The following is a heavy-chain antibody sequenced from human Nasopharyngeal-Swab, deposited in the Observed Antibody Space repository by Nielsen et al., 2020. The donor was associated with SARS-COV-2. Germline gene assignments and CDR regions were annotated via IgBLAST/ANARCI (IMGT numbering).Heavy chain of an antibody. CDR1: GGSISSYY. Sequence: SETLSLTCTVSGGSISSYYWSWIRQPPGKGLEWIGYIYYSWSTNYNPSLKRRVTISVDTSKNQFSLKLSSVTAADTAVYYCARDRTRGMTPNWFDPWGQGTLVTVSS. V-gene: IGHV4-59*01. CDR3: ARDRTRGMTPNWFDP. D-gene: IGHD1-20*01. CDR2: IYYSWST. J-gene: IGHJ5*02.